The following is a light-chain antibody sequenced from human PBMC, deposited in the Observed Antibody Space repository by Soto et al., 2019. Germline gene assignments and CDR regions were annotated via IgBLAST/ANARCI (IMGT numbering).Light chain of an antibody. CDR1: QSVSSSY. CDR3: KQYATSPIT. V-gene: IGKV3-20*01. Sequence: EIVLTQSPGTLSLSPGERATLSCRASQSVSSSYLAWYQQKPGQAPRILIYGASSRATGIPDRFSGSGSGTDFTLTISSLEPEDFAVYYCKQYATSPITFGQGTRLEI. CDR2: GAS. J-gene: IGKJ5*01.